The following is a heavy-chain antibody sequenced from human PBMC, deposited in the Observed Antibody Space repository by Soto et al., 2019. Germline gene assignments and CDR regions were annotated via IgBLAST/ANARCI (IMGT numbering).Heavy chain of an antibody. D-gene: IGHD5-12*01. CDR1: GFTVSRNY. CDR2: IYSGGST. Sequence: EVQLVESGGGLVQPGGSLRLSCAASGFTVSRNYMNWVRQAPGKGLEWVSVIYSGGSTYYADSVKGRFTISRDNSKNTLDLQMNSLRAEDTAGYYCARVGIVATIPTGEFDYWGQGTLVTVSS. J-gene: IGHJ4*02. V-gene: IGHV3-66*01. CDR3: ARVGIVATIPTGEFDY.